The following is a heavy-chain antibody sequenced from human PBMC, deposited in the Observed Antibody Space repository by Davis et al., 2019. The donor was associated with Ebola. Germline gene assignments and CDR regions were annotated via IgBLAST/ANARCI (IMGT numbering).Heavy chain of an antibody. CDR2: IRGKSDYI. CDR1: GLTFSSFT. J-gene: IGHJ4*02. CDR3: VRDLDWAFDY. D-gene: IGHD3-9*01. Sequence: GESLKISCAASGLTFSSFTMNWVRQAPGKGLEWISHIRGKSDYITYSDSVKGRFTISRDNAKDSLYLQLNSLRDDDTAMYYCVRDLDWAFDYWGQGTLVTVSS. V-gene: IGHV3-48*02.